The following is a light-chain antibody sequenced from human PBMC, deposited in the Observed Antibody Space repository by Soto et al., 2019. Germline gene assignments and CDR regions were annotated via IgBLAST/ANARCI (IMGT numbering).Light chain of an antibody. CDR3: QSYDTSLSGSV. J-gene: IGLJ3*02. CDR2: DNI. CDR1: GSNLWAKHA. Sequence: QSVLTQPPSVSGVPGQKVTISCTGSGSNLWAKHAVHWYQQLPGTAPKLLIYDNINRPSGVPDRFSGSKSDTSASLAITGLQAEDEADYYCQSYDTSLSGSVFGGGTQLTVL. V-gene: IGLV1-40*01.